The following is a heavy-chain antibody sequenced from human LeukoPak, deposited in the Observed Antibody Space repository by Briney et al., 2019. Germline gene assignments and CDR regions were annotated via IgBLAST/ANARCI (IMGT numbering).Heavy chain of an antibody. CDR3: ARSGYSGYEADY. CDR1: GYTFTSNW. D-gene: IGHD5-12*01. CDR2: IYPRDSDT. V-gene: IGHV5-51*01. Sequence: GESLKISCQASGYTFTSNWIGWVRQVPGEGLEWVGIIYPRDSDTRYSPSFQGQVTISADKSISTAYLQWGSLEASDTAMYYCARSGYSGYEADYWGQGTLVTVSS. J-gene: IGHJ4*02.